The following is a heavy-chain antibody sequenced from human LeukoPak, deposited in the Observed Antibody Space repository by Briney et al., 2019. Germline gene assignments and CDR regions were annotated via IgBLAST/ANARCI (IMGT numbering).Heavy chain of an antibody. Sequence: GGSLRLSCAASGFTFSSYTMNWVRQAPGKGLEWVSSISSSSSYIHYADSVKGRFTISRDNAKNSLYLQMNSLRAEDTAVFYCARLIKAYCGGDCYYFDYWGQGTLVTVSS. J-gene: IGHJ4*02. CDR2: ISSSSSYI. CDR1: GFTFSSYT. D-gene: IGHD2-21*02. CDR3: ARLIKAYCGGDCYYFDY. V-gene: IGHV3-21*01.